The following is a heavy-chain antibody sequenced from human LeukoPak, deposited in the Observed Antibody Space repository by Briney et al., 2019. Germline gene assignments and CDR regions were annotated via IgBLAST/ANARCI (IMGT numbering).Heavy chain of an antibody. J-gene: IGHJ5*02. Sequence: SETLSLTCTVSGGSISSGGYYWSWLRQHPGKGLEWIGYIYYSGSTYYNPSLKSRVTISVDTSKNQFSLKLSSVTAADTAVYYCAREAGGYDYVWGSYRLNWFDHWGQGTLVTVSS. V-gene: IGHV4-31*03. D-gene: IGHD3-16*02. CDR1: GGSISSGGYY. CDR2: IYYSGST. CDR3: AREAGGYDYVWGSYRLNWFDH.